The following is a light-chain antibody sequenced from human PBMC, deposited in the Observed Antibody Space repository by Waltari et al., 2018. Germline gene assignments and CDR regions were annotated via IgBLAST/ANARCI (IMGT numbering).Light chain of an antibody. Sequence: EIVLTQSPGTLSLFPGERATLSCRASQSVSSAYSAWYQHKPGQAPRRVMFATSIRGTGIPDRFGGVGSGTDFTLTISRLEPEDFAVYYCQQYGSSITFGGGTKVEV. CDR2: ATS. CDR3: QQYGSSIT. V-gene: IGKV3-20*01. J-gene: IGKJ4*01. CDR1: QSVSSAY.